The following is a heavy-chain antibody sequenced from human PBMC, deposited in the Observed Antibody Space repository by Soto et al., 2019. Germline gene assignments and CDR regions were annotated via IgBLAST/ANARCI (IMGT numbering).Heavy chain of an antibody. J-gene: IGHJ4*02. D-gene: IGHD3-16*02. V-gene: IGHV1-2*04. CDR3: ARDTQVYYDFSWGSYRPPYYFAY. Sequence: ASVKVSCKASGYTFTGYYMHWVRQAPGQGLEWMGWINPNSGGTNYAQKFQGWVTMTRDTSISTAYMELSRLRSDDTAVYYCARDTQVYYDFSWGSYRPPYYFAYWGQGTLVTVSS. CDR2: INPNSGGT. CDR1: GYTFTGYY.